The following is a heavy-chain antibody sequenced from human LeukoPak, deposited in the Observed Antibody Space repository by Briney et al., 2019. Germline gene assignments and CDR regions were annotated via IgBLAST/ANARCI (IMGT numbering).Heavy chain of an antibody. CDR2: TSGDSFSK. V-gene: IGHV3-43*02. J-gene: IGHJ5*02. Sequence: PGGSLRLSCEASGISFPNRAMHWVRQPPGKGLEWVSLTSGDSFSKFYAASVKGRFTVSRDNSKNSLYLQMNSLRDEDTAVYFCTAVPELVLSSWFDPWGQGTLVTVSS. D-gene: IGHD3-9*01. CDR3: TAVPELVLSSWFDP. CDR1: GISFPNRA.